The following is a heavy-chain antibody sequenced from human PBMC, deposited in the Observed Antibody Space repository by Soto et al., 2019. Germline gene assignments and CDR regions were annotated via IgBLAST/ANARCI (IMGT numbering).Heavy chain of an antibody. J-gene: IGHJ4*02. CDR2: IYSGGST. Sequence: EVQLVESGGGLVQPGGSLRLSCAASGLTVSSNYIRWVRQAPGKGLEWVSLIYSGGSTYYADSVRGRFTISRDNAKNTVDLQINRLRAEDRAVLYCSRNFCFFGSGTMGGYFDYWGQGTLVSVSS. D-gene: IGHD3-10*01. V-gene: IGHV3-66*01. CDR1: GLTVSSNY. CDR3: SRNFCFFGSGTMGGYFDY.